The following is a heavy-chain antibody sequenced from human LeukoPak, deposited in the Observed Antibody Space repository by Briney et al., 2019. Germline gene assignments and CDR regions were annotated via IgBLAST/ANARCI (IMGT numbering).Heavy chain of an antibody. J-gene: IGHJ4*02. V-gene: IGHV3-53*01. Sequence: GGSLRLSCVVSGFTVSSNYMSWVRQPPGKGLEWVSVIYSGGSTYYADSVKGRFTISKDNYENTVYLQMNSLRAEDTAVYYCARHDSGYGPFDYWGQGTLVTVSS. CDR2: IYSGGST. CDR1: GFTVSSNY. D-gene: IGHD3-22*01. CDR3: ARHDSGYGPFDY.